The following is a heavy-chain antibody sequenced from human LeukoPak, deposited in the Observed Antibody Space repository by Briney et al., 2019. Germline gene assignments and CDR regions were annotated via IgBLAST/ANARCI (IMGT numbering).Heavy chain of an antibody. D-gene: IGHD4-17*01. CDR2: IYYSGST. V-gene: IGHV4-30-4*01. CDR1: GGSISSGDYY. Sequence: SQTLSLTCTVPGGSISSGDYYWSWIRQPPGKGLEWIGYIYYSGSTYYNPSLKSRVTISVDTSKNQFSLKLSSVTAADTAVYYCAQMTTVTTGHWYFDLWGRGTLVTVSS. CDR3: AQMTTVTTGHWYFDL. J-gene: IGHJ2*01.